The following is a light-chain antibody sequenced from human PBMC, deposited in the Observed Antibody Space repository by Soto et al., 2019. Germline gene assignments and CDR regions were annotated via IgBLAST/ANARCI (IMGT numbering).Light chain of an antibody. CDR3: QQYGSSPQT. CDR2: GAS. J-gene: IGKJ1*01. V-gene: IGKV3-20*01. CDR1: QSVSSSY. Sequence: EIVLTQSPGTLSLSPGERATLSCRASQSVSSSYLAWYQQKPGQAPRLLIYGASSTATGIPDRFTGSGSGAAFTLTISRLEPEDFAVYYCQQYGSSPQTFGQGTKVYIK.